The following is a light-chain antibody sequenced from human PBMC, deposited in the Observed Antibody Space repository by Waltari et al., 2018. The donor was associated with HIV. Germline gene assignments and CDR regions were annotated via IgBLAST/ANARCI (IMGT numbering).Light chain of an antibody. CDR1: ASNIGTSYD. V-gene: IGLV1-40*01. J-gene: IGLJ1*01. CDR3: QSYDVALGGFYL. Sequence: QSVLTPPPSVSGAPGQSVTISCSGSASNIGTSYDVNWYQQFPGTAPKPLIFGDYNRPSGVPDRFSGSKSGTSASLAITGLQPEDEADYYCQSYDVALGGFYLFGTGTTVTVL. CDR2: GDY.